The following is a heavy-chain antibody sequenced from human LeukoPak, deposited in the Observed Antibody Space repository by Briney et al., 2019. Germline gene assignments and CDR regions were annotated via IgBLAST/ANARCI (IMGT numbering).Heavy chain of an antibody. J-gene: IGHJ4*02. Sequence: GGSLRLSCAASGFTVSSNYMSWVRQAPGKGLEWVSAISSSSSYIYYADSVEGRFTISRDNAKNSLYLQMNSLRAEDTAVYYCARDFSGYWGQGTLVTVSS. V-gene: IGHV3-21*01. CDR2: ISSSSSYI. D-gene: IGHD2/OR15-2a*01. CDR3: ARDFSGY. CDR1: GFTVSSNY.